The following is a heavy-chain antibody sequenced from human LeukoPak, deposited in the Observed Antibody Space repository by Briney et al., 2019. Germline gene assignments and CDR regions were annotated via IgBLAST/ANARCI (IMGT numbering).Heavy chain of an antibody. Sequence: SQTLSLTSTVSGGSISSGGYYWSWIRQHPGKGLEYIGYIYYSGSTYYNPSLKSRITISVDTSKNQFSLKVNSVTAADTAVYYCARETPNAERVFDIWGQGTMVTVSS. CDR3: ARETPNAERVFDI. J-gene: IGHJ3*02. V-gene: IGHV4-31*03. CDR1: GGSISSGGYY. D-gene: IGHD1-1*01. CDR2: IYYSGST.